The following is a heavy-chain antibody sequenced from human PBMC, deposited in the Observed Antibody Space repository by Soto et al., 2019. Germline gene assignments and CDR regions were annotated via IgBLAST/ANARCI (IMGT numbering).Heavy chain of an antibody. J-gene: IGHJ4*02. CDR2: ISGSGGST. CDR1: GLTFSSHA. V-gene: IGHV3-23*01. CDR3: AKKGSVPRYCSSTSCYSGY. Sequence: GGSLRLSCAASGLTFSSHAMSWGLQAPGKGLEWVSAISGSGGSTYYADSVKGRFTISRDNSKNTLYLQMNSLRAEDTAVYYCAKKGSVPRYCSSTSCYSGYWGQGTLVTVSS. D-gene: IGHD2-2*02.